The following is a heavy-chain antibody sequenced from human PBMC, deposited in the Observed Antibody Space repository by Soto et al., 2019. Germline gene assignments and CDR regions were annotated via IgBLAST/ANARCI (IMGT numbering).Heavy chain of an antibody. D-gene: IGHD4-17*01. Sequence: PGGSLRLSCAASGFTFSSYAMSCVRQAPGKGLEWVSAISGSGGSTYYADSVKGRFTISRDNSKNTLYLQMNSLRAEDTAVYYCAKASDMTTVVTPSMDYWGQGTLVTVSS. V-gene: IGHV3-23*01. CDR2: ISGSGGST. J-gene: IGHJ4*02. CDR1: GFTFSSYA. CDR3: AKASDMTTVVTPSMDY.